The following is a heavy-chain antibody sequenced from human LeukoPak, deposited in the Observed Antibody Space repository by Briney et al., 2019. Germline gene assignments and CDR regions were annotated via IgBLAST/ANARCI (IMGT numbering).Heavy chain of an antibody. CDR2: INSDESST. CDR3: ATLSRAAARDY. J-gene: IGHJ4*02. D-gene: IGHD6-13*01. CDR1: GFTFSNYW. V-gene: IGHV3-74*01. Sequence: PGGSLRLSCAASGFTFSNYWMHWVRQAPGKGLVWVSCINSDESSTTYADSVKGRFTISRDNAKNTLYLQMNSLRAEDTGVYYCATLSRAAARDYWGQGTLVTVSS.